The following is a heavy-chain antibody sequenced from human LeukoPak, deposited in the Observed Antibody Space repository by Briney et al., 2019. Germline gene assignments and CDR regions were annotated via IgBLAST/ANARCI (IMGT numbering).Heavy chain of an antibody. CDR3: ARLGSGSYFDY. D-gene: IGHD3-3*01. Sequence: GGSLRLSCAASGFTFSDYYMSWIRQAPGKGLEWISYISSVGSYTNYADSVKGRFTISRDNAKNSLYLQMNSLRAEDTAMYYCARLGSGSYFDYWGQGTLVTVSS. V-gene: IGHV3-11*06. CDR1: GFTFSDYY. CDR2: ISSVGSYT. J-gene: IGHJ4*02.